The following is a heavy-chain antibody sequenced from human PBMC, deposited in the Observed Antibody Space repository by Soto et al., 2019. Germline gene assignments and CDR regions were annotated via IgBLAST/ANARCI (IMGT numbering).Heavy chain of an antibody. CDR3: ARDRLAAAGAGHYYYYGMDV. Sequence: ASVKVSCKASGYTFTIYYMHWVRQAPGQGLEWMGIINPSGGSTSYAQKFQGRVTMTRDTSTSTVYMELSSLRSEDTAVYYCARDRLAAAGAGHYYYYGMDVWGQGTTVTVSS. J-gene: IGHJ6*02. V-gene: IGHV1-46*01. CDR1: GYTFTIYY. CDR2: INPSGGST. D-gene: IGHD6-13*01.